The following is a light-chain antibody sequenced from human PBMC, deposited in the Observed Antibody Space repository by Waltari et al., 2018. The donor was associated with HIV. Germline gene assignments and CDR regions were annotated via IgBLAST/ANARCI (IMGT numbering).Light chain of an antibody. J-gene: IGLJ3*02. CDR1: SSNTGSNT. V-gene: IGLV1-44*01. CDR2: SNN. Sequence: QSVLTQPPSASGPPGQRVTIPCSGRSSNTGSNTVNWYQQFPGTATKLLIYSNNQRPSGVPDRFSGSKSGTSASLAISGLQSEDEADYYCAVWDDSLNGWVFGGGTKLTVL. CDR3: AVWDDSLNGWV.